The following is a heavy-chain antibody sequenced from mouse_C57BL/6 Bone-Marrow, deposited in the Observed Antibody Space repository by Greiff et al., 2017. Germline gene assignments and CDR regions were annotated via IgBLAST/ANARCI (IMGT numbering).Heavy chain of an antibody. J-gene: IGHJ4*01. Sequence: VQLKESGGGLVQPGGSLKLSCAASGFTFSDYYMYWVRQTPEKRLEWVAYISNGGGSTYYPDTVKGRFTISRDNAKNTLYLQMSRLKSEDTAMYYCARKRVYYGYDDAMDYWGQGTSVTVSS. CDR2: ISNGGGST. CDR3: ARKRVYYGYDDAMDY. V-gene: IGHV5-12*01. CDR1: GFTFSDYY. D-gene: IGHD2-2*01.